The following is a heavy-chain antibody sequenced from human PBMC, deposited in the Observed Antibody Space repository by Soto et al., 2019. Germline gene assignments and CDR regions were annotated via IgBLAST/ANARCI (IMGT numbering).Heavy chain of an antibody. J-gene: IGHJ4*02. Sequence: ASVKVSCKASGYTFTSYAMHWVRQAPGQGPEWMGWINPYVGDTKYSQKFQGRVTMTRDTSIDTAYMELSRLKSDDTAVYYCSRGPNHGAFDCWGQGTSVTVSA. CDR3: SRGPNHGAFDC. D-gene: IGHD2-8*01. V-gene: IGHV1-2*02. CDR1: GYTFTSYA. CDR2: INPYVGDT.